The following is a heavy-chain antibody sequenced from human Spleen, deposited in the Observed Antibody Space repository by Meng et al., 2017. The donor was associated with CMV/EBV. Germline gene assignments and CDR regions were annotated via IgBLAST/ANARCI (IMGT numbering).Heavy chain of an antibody. Sequence: GESLKISCAASGFTFNFYNMHWVRQAPGKGLVWVSRINSDGSSTSYADSGKGRFTISRDNAKNTLYLQMNSLRAEDTAVYYCARGQSYDFYGMDVWGQGTTVTVSS. CDR3: ARGQSYDFYGMDV. CDR2: INSDGSST. V-gene: IGHV3-74*01. CDR1: GFTFNFYN. J-gene: IGHJ6*02. D-gene: IGHD3-3*01.